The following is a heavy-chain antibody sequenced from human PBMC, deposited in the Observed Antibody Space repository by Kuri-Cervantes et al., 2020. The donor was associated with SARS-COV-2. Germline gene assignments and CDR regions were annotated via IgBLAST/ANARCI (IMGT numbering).Heavy chain of an antibody. CDR3: ARDSSYYYDSTEGFDY. Sequence: GESLKISCSASGFTFSSYSMNWVRQAPGKGLEWVSYISSSSSTIYYADSVKGRFTISRDNAKNSLYLQMNSLRAEDTAVYYWARDSSYYYDSTEGFDYWGQGTLVTVSS. V-gene: IGHV3-48*01. D-gene: IGHD3-22*01. CDR2: ISSSSSTI. J-gene: IGHJ4*02. CDR1: GFTFSSYS.